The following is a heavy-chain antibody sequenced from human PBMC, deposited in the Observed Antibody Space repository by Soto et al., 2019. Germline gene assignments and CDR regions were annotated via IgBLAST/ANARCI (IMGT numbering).Heavy chain of an antibody. Sequence: GGSLRLSCAASGFTFSSYAMSWVRQAPGKGLEWVSAISGSGGSTYYADSVKGRFTISRDNSKNTLYLQMNSLRAEDTAVYYCAKDSPRNGWIAAQEFDYWGQGTLVTVSS. D-gene: IGHD6-19*01. CDR2: ISGSGGST. CDR3: AKDSPRNGWIAAQEFDY. CDR1: GFTFSSYA. V-gene: IGHV3-23*01. J-gene: IGHJ4*02.